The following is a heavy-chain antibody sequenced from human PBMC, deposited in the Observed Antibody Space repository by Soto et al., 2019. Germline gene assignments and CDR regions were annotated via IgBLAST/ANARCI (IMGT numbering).Heavy chain of an antibody. CDR2: ISYDGTNK. D-gene: IGHD4-17*01. V-gene: IGHV3-30-3*01. CDR1: GFMFSSYA. J-gene: IGHJ4*02. Sequence: QVQLVESGGDVVQPGRSLRLSCAASGFMFSSYAMHWVRQAPGKGLEWIAFISYDGTNKYFEDSVKSRFTISRDNSKNTLYLQMNGLRPEDTAVYYCARAPLGDFHYFDYWGQGTLVTVSS. CDR3: ARAPLGDFHYFDY.